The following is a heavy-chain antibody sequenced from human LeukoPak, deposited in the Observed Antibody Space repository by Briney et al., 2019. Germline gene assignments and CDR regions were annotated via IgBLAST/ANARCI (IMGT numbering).Heavy chain of an antibody. D-gene: IGHD3-22*01. V-gene: IGHV1-2*02. J-gene: IGHJ4*02. CDR1: GYTFTGYY. CDR2: INPNSGGT. Sequence: ASVKVSCKASGYTFTGYYMRWVRQAPGQGLEWMGWINPNSGGTNYAQKFQGRVTMTRDPSISTAYMELSRLRSDDTAVYYCARQPTGMIVVFIFVYWGQGTLVTVSS. CDR3: ARQPTGMIVVFIFVY.